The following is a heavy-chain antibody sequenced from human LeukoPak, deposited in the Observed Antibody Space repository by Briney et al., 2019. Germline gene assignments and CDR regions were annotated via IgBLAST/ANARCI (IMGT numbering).Heavy chain of an antibody. V-gene: IGHV3-23*01. J-gene: IGHJ4*02. D-gene: IGHD6-13*01. Sequence: GGSLRLSCAASGFTFSTSAMSWVRQAPGQGLEWVSTISDTDGSTYYADSVKGRFTISRDNSKNTLYLQMHSLRAEDTAVYYCAKIRRQLVPFDYWGQGTLVTVSS. CDR2: ISDTDGST. CDR1: GFTFSTSA. CDR3: AKIRRQLVPFDY.